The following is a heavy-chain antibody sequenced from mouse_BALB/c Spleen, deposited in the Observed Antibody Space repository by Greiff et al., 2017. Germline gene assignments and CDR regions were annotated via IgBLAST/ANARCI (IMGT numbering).Heavy chain of an antibody. J-gene: IGHJ4*01. Sequence: EVQLVESGGGLVKPGGSLKLSCAASGFAFSSYDMSWVRQTPEKRLEWVACISSGSGSTYYPDTVKDRFTISRDNAKNTLYLQMSSLKSEDTAMYYCARLPSVATDYAMDYWGQGTSVTVSS. CDR2: ISSGSGST. V-gene: IGHV5-12-1*01. CDR3: ARLPSVATDYAMDY. CDR1: GFAFSSYD. D-gene: IGHD1-1*01.